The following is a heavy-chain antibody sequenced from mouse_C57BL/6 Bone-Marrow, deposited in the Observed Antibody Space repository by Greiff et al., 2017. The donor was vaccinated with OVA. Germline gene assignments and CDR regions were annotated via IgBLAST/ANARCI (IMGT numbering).Heavy chain of an antibody. Sequence: QVQLQQSGPELVKPGASVKISCKASGYAFSSSWMNWVKQRPGKGLEWIGRIYPGDGDTNYNGKFKGKATLTAEKSSSTAYMQLSSLTSEDSAVYFCARRTTVVNYYAMDYWGQGTSVTVSS. V-gene: IGHV1-82*01. CDR3: ARRTTVVNYYAMDY. CDR1: GYAFSSSW. CDR2: IYPGDGDT. D-gene: IGHD1-1*01. J-gene: IGHJ4*01.